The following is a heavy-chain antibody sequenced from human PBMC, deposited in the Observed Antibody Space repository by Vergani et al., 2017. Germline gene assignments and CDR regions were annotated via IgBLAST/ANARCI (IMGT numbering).Heavy chain of an antibody. CDR3: ARGTTASGWYWYFDL. V-gene: IGHV3-11*05. D-gene: IGHD6-19*01. J-gene: IGHJ2*01. Sequence: HVQLVESGGGLVKPGGSLRLSCAASGFTFSDYYMSWIRQAPGKGLEWVSYISSSSSYTNYADSVKGRFTISRDNAKNSLYLQMNSLRAEDTAVYYCARGTTASGWYWYFDLWGRGTLVTVSS. CDR2: ISSSSSYT. CDR1: GFTFSDYY.